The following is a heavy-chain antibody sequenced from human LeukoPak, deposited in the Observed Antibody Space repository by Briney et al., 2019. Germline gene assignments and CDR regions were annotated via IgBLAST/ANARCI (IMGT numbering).Heavy chain of an antibody. CDR1: GGTFSSYA. CDR3: ARDEGCSGGSCYDFDY. Sequence: ASVKVSCKASGGTFSSYAISWVRQAPGQGLEWMGGIIPIFGTANYAQKFQGRVTITADKSTSTAYMELSSLRSEDTAVYYCARDEGCSGGSCYDFDYWGQGTLVTVPS. CDR2: IIPIFGTA. J-gene: IGHJ4*02. D-gene: IGHD2-15*01. V-gene: IGHV1-69*06.